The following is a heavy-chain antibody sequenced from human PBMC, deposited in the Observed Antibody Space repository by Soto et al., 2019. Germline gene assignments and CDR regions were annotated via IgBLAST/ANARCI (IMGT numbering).Heavy chain of an antibody. CDR1: GGTFSSYA. V-gene: IGHV1-69*13. CDR3: ARDAKSRQVEGY. Sequence: SSVKVCCKASGGTFSSYAISWVRQAPGQGLEWMGGIIPIFGTANYAQKFQGRVTITADESTSTAYMELSSLRSEDTAVYYCARDAKSRQVEGYWVQGTLVTGYS. CDR2: IIPIFGTA. J-gene: IGHJ4*02.